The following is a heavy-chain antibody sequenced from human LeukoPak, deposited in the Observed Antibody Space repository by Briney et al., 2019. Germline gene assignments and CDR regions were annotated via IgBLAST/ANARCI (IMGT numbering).Heavy chain of an antibody. CDR3: ARRSWCSSPSCYDYY. V-gene: IGHV3-48*01. J-gene: IGHJ4*02. Sequence: GGSLRLSCAASGFTFSSYSMNWVRQAPGKGLEGVSYISSSSSTIYYADSVKGRFTISRDNAKNSLYLQMNSLRAEDTAVYYCARRSWCSSPSCYDYYWGQGTLVTVSS. CDR1: GFTFSSYS. CDR2: ISSSSSTI. D-gene: IGHD2-2*01.